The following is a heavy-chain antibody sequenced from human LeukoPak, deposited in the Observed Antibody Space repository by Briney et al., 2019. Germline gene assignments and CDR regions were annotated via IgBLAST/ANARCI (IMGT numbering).Heavy chain of an antibody. V-gene: IGHV4-34*01. D-gene: IGHD3-10*01. J-gene: IGHJ4*02. CDR3: ARGRNYYYGSGSYEFDY. CDR2: INHSGST. CDR1: GGSFSGYY. Sequence: SETLSLTCAVYGGSFSGYYWSWIRQPPGKGLEWIGEINHSGSTNYNPSLKSRVTISVDTSKNQFSLKLSSVAAADTAVYYCARGRNYYYGSGSYEFDYWGQGTLVTVSS.